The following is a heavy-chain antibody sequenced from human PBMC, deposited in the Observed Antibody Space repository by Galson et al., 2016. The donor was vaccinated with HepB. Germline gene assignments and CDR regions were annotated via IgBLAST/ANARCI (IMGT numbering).Heavy chain of an antibody. Sequence: SLRLSCAASGFTFDRYAMTWVRQAPGKGLEWVSSISGNGYRTYYADSVKGRFTISRDRWKNVLYLEMRSLRAEDTAVFYCAKGLVADGSGTYWGVYKFHGMDGCGDRGSVTVSA. CDR1: GFTFDRYA. D-gene: IGHD3-10*01. V-gene: IGHV3-23*01. CDR2: ISGNGYRT. CDR3: AKGLVADGSGTYWGVYKFHGMDG. J-gene: IGHJ6*04.